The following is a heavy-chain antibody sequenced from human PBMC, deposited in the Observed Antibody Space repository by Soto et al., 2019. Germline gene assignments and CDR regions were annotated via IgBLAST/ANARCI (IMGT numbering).Heavy chain of an antibody. CDR1: GGSINTATHS. CDR2: IYHSGST. Sequence: QLQLQESGSGLVKPSQTLSLTCAVSGGSINTATHSWSWIRQPPGKGLEWIGYIYHSGSTYYNPSVKSRVTISIDKSNNQVSLRLGSVTAADTAVYYCARGGGVTTTGDDYWGQGNLVTVSS. CDR3: ARGGGVTTTGDDY. D-gene: IGHD4-4*01. J-gene: IGHJ4*02. V-gene: IGHV4-30-2*01.